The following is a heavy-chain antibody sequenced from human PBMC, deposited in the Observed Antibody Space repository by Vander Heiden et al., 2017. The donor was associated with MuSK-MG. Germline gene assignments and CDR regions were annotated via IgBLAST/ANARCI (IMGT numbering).Heavy chain of an antibody. CDR2: IYPSGST. Sequence: QVQLQESGPGLVKPSQTLSLTCTVSGGSISSGSYYWSWIRQPAGKGLEWIGRIYPSGSTNYNPSLKSRLTMSVDTSKNQFSLKLSSVTAADTAVYYCARDRYDFWSGYYNTSDIWGQGTMVTVSS. CDR1: GGSISSGSYY. CDR3: ARDRYDFWSGYYNTSDI. J-gene: IGHJ3*02. D-gene: IGHD3-3*01. V-gene: IGHV4-61*02.